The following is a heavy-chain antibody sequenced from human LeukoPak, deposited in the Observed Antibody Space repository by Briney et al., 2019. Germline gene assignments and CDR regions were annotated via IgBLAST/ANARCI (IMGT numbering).Heavy chain of an antibody. J-gene: IGHJ4*02. CDR2: IYYSGST. V-gene: IGHV4-59*12. Sequence: SETLSLTCTVSGGSISSYYWSWIRQPPGKGLEWIGYIYYSGSTNYNPSLKSRVTISVDTSKNQFSLKLSSVTAADTAVYYCARGSQSLGYCSGGSCRAKIFDYWGQGTLVTVSS. D-gene: IGHD2-15*01. CDR3: ARGSQSLGYCSGGSCRAKIFDY. CDR1: GGSISSYY.